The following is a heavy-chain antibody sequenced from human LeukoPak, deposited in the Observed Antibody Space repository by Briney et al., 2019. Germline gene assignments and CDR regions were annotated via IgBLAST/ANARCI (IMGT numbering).Heavy chain of an antibody. CDR2: INEDGSTT. CDR1: GFTFSSNW. Sequence: GGSLRLSCAASGFTFSSNWMHWVRQAPGKGLVWVSRINEDGSTTNYADSVKGRSTTFRDNAKNTLYLQMNSLRAEDTAVYYCVRDLGGRSGHWGQGTLVTVSP. D-gene: IGHD1-26*01. V-gene: IGHV3-74*01. CDR3: VRDLGGRSGH. J-gene: IGHJ4*02.